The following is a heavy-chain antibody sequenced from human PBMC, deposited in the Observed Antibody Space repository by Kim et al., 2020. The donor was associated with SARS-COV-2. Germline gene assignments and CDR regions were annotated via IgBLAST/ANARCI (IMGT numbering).Heavy chain of an antibody. CDR3: ARVRRAFDI. J-gene: IGHJ3*02. CDR1: GFTFGAYW. Sequence: GGSLRLSCAASGFTFGAYWMHWVRQAPGKGLVWVSRINTDGSATTYADSVKGRFSISRDNTKSTLYLQMNSLRAEDTAVYYCARVRRAFDIWGQGTIVTVSS. V-gene: IGHV3-74*01. CDR2: INTDGSAT.